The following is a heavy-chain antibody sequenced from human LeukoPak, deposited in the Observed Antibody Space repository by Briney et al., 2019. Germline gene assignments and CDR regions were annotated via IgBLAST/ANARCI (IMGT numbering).Heavy chain of an antibody. D-gene: IGHD5-18*01. Sequence: GGSLRLSCATSGFTVSSNYMSWVRQAPGKGLEWVSVIYSGGSTYYADSVKGRFTISRDNSKNTLYLQMTSLRAEDTAVYYCAKDRTQLWLLTSADYWGQGTLVTVSS. CDR1: GFTVSSNY. CDR2: IYSGGST. CDR3: AKDRTQLWLLTSADY. V-gene: IGHV3-53*01. J-gene: IGHJ4*02.